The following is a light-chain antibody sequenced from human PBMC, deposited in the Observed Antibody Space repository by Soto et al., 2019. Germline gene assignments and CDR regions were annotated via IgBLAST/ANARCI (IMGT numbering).Light chain of an antibody. V-gene: IGKV3-11*01. J-gene: IGKJ5*01. Sequence: EIVLTQSPATLSLSPGERPTLSCRASQSVSSSLAWYQQKPGQAPRLLIYATSHRATDIPTRFSGSGSETDFTLTISSLEPEDFAVYYCQQRSDWPLTFGQGTRLEIK. CDR3: QQRSDWPLT. CDR2: ATS. CDR1: QSVSSS.